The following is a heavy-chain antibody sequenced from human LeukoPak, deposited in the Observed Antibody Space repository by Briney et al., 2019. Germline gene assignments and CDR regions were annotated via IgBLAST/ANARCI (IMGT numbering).Heavy chain of an antibody. Sequence: GRSLRLSCAASGFTFDDYAMHWVRHAPGKGLEWVSGISWNSGSIGYADSVKGRFTISRDNAKNSLYLQMNSLRAEDTALYYCAKATGNYYYYHGMDVWGQGTTVTVSS. CDR1: GFTFDDYA. V-gene: IGHV3-9*01. CDR3: AKATGNYYYYHGMDV. D-gene: IGHD1-14*01. J-gene: IGHJ6*02. CDR2: ISWNSGSI.